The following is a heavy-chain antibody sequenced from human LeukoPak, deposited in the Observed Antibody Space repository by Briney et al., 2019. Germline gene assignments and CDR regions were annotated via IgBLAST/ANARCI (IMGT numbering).Heavy chain of an antibody. D-gene: IGHD2-2*01. V-gene: IGHV4-61*02. Sequence: PSQTLSLTCTVSGDSISSGDYYWSWIRQPAGKGLEWIGRISSSGSTNYNPSLKSRVTISVDTSKNQFSLKLSSVTAADTAVYYCARGNCSSTSCLEWFGELLHFDYWGQGTLVTVSS. CDR2: ISSSGST. J-gene: IGHJ4*02. CDR3: ARGNCSSTSCLEWFGELLHFDY. CDR1: GDSISSGDYY.